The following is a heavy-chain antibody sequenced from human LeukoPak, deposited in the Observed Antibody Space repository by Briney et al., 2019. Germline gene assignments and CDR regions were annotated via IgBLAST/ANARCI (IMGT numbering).Heavy chain of an antibody. Sequence: GGSLRLSCAVSGITLSNYGMSWVRQAPGKGLEWVAGISDSGGRTNYADSVKGRFTISRDNPKNTLYLQMKSLRAEDTAVYFCAKRGVVIRVILVGFHKEAYYFDSWGQGALVTVSS. D-gene: IGHD3-22*01. CDR1: GITLSNYG. CDR3: AKRGVVIRVILVGFHKEAYYFDS. CDR2: ISDSGGRT. V-gene: IGHV3-23*01. J-gene: IGHJ4*02.